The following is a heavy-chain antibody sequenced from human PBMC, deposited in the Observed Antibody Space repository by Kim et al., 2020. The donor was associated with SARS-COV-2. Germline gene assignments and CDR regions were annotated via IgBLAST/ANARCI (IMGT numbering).Heavy chain of an antibody. V-gene: IGHV3-23*01. CDR1: GFTFSSYA. Sequence: GGSLRLSCAASGFTFSSYAMSWVRQAPGKGLEWVSAISGSGGSTYYADSVKGRFTIPRDNSKNTLYLQMNSLRAEDTAVYYCAKVTLWFGESVGWFDPWGQGTLVTVSS. CDR2: ISGSGGST. J-gene: IGHJ5*02. CDR3: AKVTLWFGESVGWFDP. D-gene: IGHD3-10*01.